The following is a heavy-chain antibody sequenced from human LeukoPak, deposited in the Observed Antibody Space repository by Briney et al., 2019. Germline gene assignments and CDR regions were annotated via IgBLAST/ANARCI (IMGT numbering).Heavy chain of an antibody. CDR1: GFTFSSYA. Sequence: PGGSLRLSCAASGFTFSSYAMHWVRQAPGKGLEWVAVISYDGSNKYYADSVKGRFTISRDNSKNTLYLQMNSLRAEDTAVYYCAKDPQTYYYDSSGYYYESYFDYWGQGTLVTVSS. D-gene: IGHD3-22*01. J-gene: IGHJ4*02. CDR3: AKDPQTYYYDSSGYYYESYFDY. CDR2: ISYDGSNK. V-gene: IGHV3-30*04.